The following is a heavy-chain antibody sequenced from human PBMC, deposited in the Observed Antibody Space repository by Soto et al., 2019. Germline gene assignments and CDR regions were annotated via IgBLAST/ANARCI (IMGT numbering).Heavy chain of an antibody. V-gene: IGHV4-31*03. CDR2: IYDSESA. J-gene: IGHJ3*02. CDR3: ARAPIMARSSSWYGAFDI. D-gene: IGHD6-13*01. CDR1: GESISSGGYY. Sequence: SETLSLTCNVSGESISSGGYYWSWIRHHPGKGLEWIGYIYDSESAYYNPSLKSRVIISMDTSKNHFAMRLSSVTAADTAVYYCARAPIMARSSSWYGAFDIWGQGTMVTVTS.